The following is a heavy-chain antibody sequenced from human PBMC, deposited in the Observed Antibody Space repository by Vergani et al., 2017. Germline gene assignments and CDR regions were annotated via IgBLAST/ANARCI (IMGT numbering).Heavy chain of an antibody. CDR1: GFTFSSYG. V-gene: IGHV3-30*18. J-gene: IGHJ4*02. D-gene: IGHD2-2*02. CDR3: AKEEDIVVVPAAIAIDY. CDR2: ISYDGSNK. Sequence: QVQLVESGGGVVQPGRSLRLSCAASGFTFSSYGMHWVRQAPGKGLEWVAVISYDGSNKYYADSVKGRFTISRYNSKNTLYLQMNSLRAEDTAVYYCAKEEDIVVVPAAIAIDYWGQGTLVTVSS.